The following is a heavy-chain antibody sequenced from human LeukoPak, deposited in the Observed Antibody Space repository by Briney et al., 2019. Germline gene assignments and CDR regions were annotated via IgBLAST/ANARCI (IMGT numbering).Heavy chain of an antibody. CDR3: ARWRVPSMRDAFDI. Sequence: SETLSLTCTVSGGSISSYYWNWLRQPPGKGLEWIGYIYYSGSTNYNPSLKSRVTISVDTSKNQFSLKLSSVTAADTAVYYCARWRVPSMRDAFDIWGQGTMVTASS. V-gene: IGHV4-59*01. D-gene: IGHD3-3*01. J-gene: IGHJ3*02. CDR1: GGSISSYY. CDR2: IYYSGST.